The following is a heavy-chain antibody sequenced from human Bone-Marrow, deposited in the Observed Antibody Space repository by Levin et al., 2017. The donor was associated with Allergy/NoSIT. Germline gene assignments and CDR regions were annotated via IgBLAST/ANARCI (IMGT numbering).Heavy chain of an antibody. Sequence: GESLKISCAASGFTFSSYDMHWVRQATGKGLEWVSAIGTAGDTYYPGSVKGRFTISRENAKNSLYLQMNSLRAGDTAVYYCARASPYYDILTGYPPGAFDSWGQGTMVTVSS. D-gene: IGHD3-9*01. V-gene: IGHV3-13*04. J-gene: IGHJ3*02. CDR2: IGTAGDT. CDR1: GFTFSSYD. CDR3: ARASPYYDILTGYPPGAFDS.